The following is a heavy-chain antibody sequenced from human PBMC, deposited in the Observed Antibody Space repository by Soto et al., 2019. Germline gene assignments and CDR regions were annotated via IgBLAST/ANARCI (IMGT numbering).Heavy chain of an antibody. J-gene: IGHJ6*02. V-gene: IGHV3-30-3*01. D-gene: IGHD3-3*01. CDR1: GFTFSSYA. Sequence: PGGSLRLSCAASGFTFSSYAMHWVRQAPGKGLEWVAVISYDGSNKYYADSVKGRFTISRDNSKNTLYLQMNSLRAEDTAVYYCARDFGPRITIFGVVINYGMDVWGQGTTVTASS. CDR2: ISYDGSNK. CDR3: ARDFGPRITIFGVVINYGMDV.